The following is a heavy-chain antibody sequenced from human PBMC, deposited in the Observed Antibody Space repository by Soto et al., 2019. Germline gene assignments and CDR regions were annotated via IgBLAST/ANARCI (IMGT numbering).Heavy chain of an antibody. CDR2: ISVVGSST. CDR1: GFSFSSYA. V-gene: IGHV3-23*01. D-gene: IGHD5-18*01. Sequence: GGSLRLSCAASGFSFSSYAMTWVRQAPGKGLEWVSTISVVGSSTYYADSVKGRFTISRDISKSTLYLQMNSLRADDTAVYYCAKGAGYSHGYQFDYWGQGTLVTVSS. CDR3: AKGAGYSHGYQFDY. J-gene: IGHJ4*02.